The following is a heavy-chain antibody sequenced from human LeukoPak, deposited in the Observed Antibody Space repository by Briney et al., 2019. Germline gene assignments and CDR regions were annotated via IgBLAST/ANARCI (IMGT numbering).Heavy chain of an antibody. CDR2: ISYDGNNK. D-gene: IGHD2-2*01. V-gene: IGHV3-30-3*01. CDR3: ASLPPDIVVVPAARLDY. CDR1: GFTFSSYA. Sequence: PGGSLRLSCAASGFTFSSYAMHWVRQAPGKGLEWVALISYDGNNKYCADSVKGRFTISRDNSKNRLYLQMDSLRAEDTAVYSCASLPPDIVVVPAARLDYWGQGTLVTVSS. J-gene: IGHJ4*02.